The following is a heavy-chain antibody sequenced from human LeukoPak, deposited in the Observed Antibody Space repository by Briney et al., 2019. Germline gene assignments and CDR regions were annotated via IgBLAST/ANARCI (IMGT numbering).Heavy chain of an antibody. CDR2: LRYDGSNN. J-gene: IGHJ6*03. D-gene: IGHD3-10*01. V-gene: IGHV3-30*02. CDR3: AKTQDYYGSGSYYNVYYYYYMDV. CDR1: GFTFTIYG. Sequence: GGSLRLSCAASGFTFTIYGMHWVRQAPGKGLEWVAFLRYDGSNNYYADSVKGRFTISRDNSKNTLSLQMNSLRAEDTAVYYCAKTQDYYGSGSYYNVYYYYYMDVWGKGTTVTVSS.